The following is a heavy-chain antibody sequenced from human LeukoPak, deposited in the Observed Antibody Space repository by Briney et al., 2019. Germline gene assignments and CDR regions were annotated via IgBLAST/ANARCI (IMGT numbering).Heavy chain of an antibody. D-gene: IGHD5-24*01. CDR2: MYSGGST. CDR3: ARALQGRGSYQHYFGS. CDR1: GLTVSRSY. J-gene: IGHJ4*02. V-gene: IGHV3-53*01. Sequence: GGSLRLSCAASGLTVSRSYMSWVRQAPGKGLEWVSFMYSGGSTYYIDSVKGRFTISRDSPRSTVYLQMNSLRVEDTAVYYCARALQGRGSYQHYFGSWGQGTLVTVSS.